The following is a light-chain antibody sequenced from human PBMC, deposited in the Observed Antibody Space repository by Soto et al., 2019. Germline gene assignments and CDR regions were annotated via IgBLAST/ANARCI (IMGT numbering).Light chain of an antibody. V-gene: IGLV6-57*01. J-gene: IGLJ2*01. CDR3: QSYDDTGVV. Sequence: NFMLTQSHSVSESPGKTVTISCTRSSGSIASTYVQWYQQRPGSFPTIVIYEDNQRPSGVPDRFSGSIDSSSNSASLSISGLKTEDEADYYCQSYDDTGVVFGGGTKLTVL. CDR2: EDN. CDR1: SGSIASTY.